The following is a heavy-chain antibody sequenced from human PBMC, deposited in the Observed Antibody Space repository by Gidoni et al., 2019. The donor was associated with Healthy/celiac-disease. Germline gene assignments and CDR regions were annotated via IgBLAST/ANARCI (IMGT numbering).Heavy chain of an antibody. CDR1: GFTFSSYE. V-gene: IGHV3-48*03. D-gene: IGHD6-13*01. Sequence: EVQLVESGGGLVQPGGSLRLSCAASGFTFSSYEMNWVRQAPGKGLEWVSYISSSGSTIYYADSVKGRFTISRDNAKNSLYLQMNSLRAEDTAVYYCAAYSSSWYATRRDAFDIWGQGTMVTVSS. CDR2: ISSSGSTI. CDR3: AAYSSSWYATRRDAFDI. J-gene: IGHJ3*02.